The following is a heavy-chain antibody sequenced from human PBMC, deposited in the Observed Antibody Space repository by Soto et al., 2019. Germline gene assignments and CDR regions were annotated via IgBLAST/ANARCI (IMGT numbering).Heavy chain of an antibody. CDR3: ARIRSRSSWYSFDY. D-gene: IGHD6-13*01. J-gene: IGHJ4*02. Sequence: RASVKVSCKSSGYTFTNYAIHWVRQAPGQRLEWMGWIDGGNGNTKYSQKFQGRVTITRDTSASTAYMELSSLRSEDTAVYYCARIRSRSSWYSFDYWGQGTLVTVSS. CDR2: IDGGNGNT. V-gene: IGHV1-3*01. CDR1: GYTFTNYA.